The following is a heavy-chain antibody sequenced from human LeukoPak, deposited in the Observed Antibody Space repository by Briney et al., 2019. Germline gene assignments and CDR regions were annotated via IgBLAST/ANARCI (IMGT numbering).Heavy chain of an antibody. CDR2: ISGSGGST. CDR3: AKDRTAGELLSSRSYYYYYGMDV. CDR1: GFTFSSYA. V-gene: IGHV3-23*01. D-gene: IGHD3-10*01. Sequence: GGSLRLSCAASGFTFSSYAMSWVRQAPGKGLEWVSAISGSGGSTYYADSVKGRFTISRDNSKNTLYLQMNSLRAEDTAVYYCAKDRTAGELLSSRSYYYYYGMDVWGQGTTVTVSS. J-gene: IGHJ6*02.